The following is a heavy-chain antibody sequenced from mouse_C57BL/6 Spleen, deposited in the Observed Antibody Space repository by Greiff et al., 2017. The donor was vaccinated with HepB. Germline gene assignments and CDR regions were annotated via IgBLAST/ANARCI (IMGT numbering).Heavy chain of an antibody. D-gene: IGHD2-5*01. CDR1: GFNIKDDS. CDR2: IDPENGDT. V-gene: IGHV14-4*01. J-gene: IGHJ2*01. Sequence: VQLQQSGAELVRPGASVKLSCTASGFNIKDDSMHWVKQRPEQGLEWIGWIDPENGDTEYASKFQGKATITADTSSNTAYLQLSSLTSEDTAVYYCTTQGRNYHYYFDGRGKGTTLTVSS. CDR3: TTQGRNYHYYFDG.